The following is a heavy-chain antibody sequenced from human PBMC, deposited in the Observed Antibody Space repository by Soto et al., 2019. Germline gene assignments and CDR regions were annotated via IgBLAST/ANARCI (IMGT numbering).Heavy chain of an antibody. CDR3: AKRRGAGGHFDY. J-gene: IGHJ4*02. D-gene: IGHD2-15*01. V-gene: IGHV3-23*01. CDR1: VFTFISYA. CDR2: VSIGGST. Sequence: GWSLRLSCAASVFTFISYAMGWVRQGPGKGLEWVAVVSIGGSTHYADSVRGRFTISRDNSKNTLSLQMNSLTAEDTAVYFCAKRRGAGGHFDYWGQGALVTVSS.